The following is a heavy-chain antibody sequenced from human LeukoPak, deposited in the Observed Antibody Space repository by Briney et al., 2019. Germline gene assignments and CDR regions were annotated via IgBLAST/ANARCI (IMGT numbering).Heavy chain of an antibody. CDR2: ISWNSGSI. V-gene: IGHV3-9*03. CDR1: GFTFDDYA. Sequence: PGGSLRLSCAASGFTFDDYAMHWVRQAPGKGLEWVSGISWNSGSIGYADSVKGRFTISRDNAKNSLYLQMNSLRAEDMALYYCAKDIATVGSGAFDIWGQGTMVTVSS. CDR3: AKDIATVGSGAFDI. J-gene: IGHJ3*02. D-gene: IGHD4-23*01.